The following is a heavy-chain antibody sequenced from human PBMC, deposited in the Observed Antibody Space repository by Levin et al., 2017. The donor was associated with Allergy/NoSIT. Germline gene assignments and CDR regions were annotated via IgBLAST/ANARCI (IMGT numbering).Heavy chain of an antibody. CDR3: ARGPVAGRKNWFDP. CDR1: GYTFTSYD. J-gene: IGHJ5*02. CDR2: MNPNSGNT. D-gene: IGHD6-19*01. V-gene: IGHV1-8*01. Sequence: ASVKVSCKASGYTFTSYDINWVRQATGQGLEWMGWMNPNSGNTGYAQKFQGRVTMTRNTSISTAYMELSSLRSEDTAVYYCARGPVAGRKNWFDPWGQGTLVTVSS.